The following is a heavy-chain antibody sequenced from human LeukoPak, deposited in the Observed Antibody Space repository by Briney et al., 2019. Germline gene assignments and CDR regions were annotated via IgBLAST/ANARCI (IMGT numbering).Heavy chain of an antibody. CDR2: MSSSGDGR. D-gene: IGHD2-15*01. CDR3: AKAPVTSCRGAFCYPFDY. Sequence: GGSLRLSCATSGFSFSSYAMSWVRQAPGKGLEWVSAMSSSGDGRYYADSVRGRFTISRDTSRSTLYLQMNSLRAEDAAVYYCAKAPVTSCRGAFCYPFDYWGQGTLVTVSS. CDR1: GFSFSSYA. V-gene: IGHV3-23*01. J-gene: IGHJ4*02.